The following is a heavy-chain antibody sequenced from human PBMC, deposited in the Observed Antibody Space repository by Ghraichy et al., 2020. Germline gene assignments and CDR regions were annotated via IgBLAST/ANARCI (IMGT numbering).Heavy chain of an antibody. CDR3: ATDVVVLPYSSGWDPYFDF. CDR2: IWNDGSNK. V-gene: IGHV3-33*01. D-gene: IGHD6-19*01. CDR1: GFTFSNYG. Sequence: GGSLRLSCAASGFTFSNYGMPWVRQAPGKGLEWVAVIWNDGSNKYYADSVKGRFTISRDNSKNTLYLQMNSLRAEDTAVYYCATDVVVLPYSSGWDPYFDFWGQGTLVTVSS. J-gene: IGHJ4*02.